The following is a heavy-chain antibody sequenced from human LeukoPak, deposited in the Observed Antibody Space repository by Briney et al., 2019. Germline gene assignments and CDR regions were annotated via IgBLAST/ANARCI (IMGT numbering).Heavy chain of an antibody. D-gene: IGHD6-6*01. CDR1: GGTFSSYA. Sequence: ASVKVSCKASGGTFSSYAISWVRQAPGQGLEWMGRIIPIFGTANYAQKFQGRVTITTDESTSTAYMELSSLRSEDTAVYYCARVQGSSSPPFDYWGQGTLVTVSS. CDR2: IIPIFGTA. CDR3: ARVQGSSSPPFDY. V-gene: IGHV1-69*05. J-gene: IGHJ4*02.